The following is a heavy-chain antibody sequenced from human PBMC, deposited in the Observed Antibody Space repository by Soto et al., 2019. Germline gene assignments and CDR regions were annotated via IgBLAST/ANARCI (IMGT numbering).Heavy chain of an antibody. D-gene: IGHD4-4*01. Sequence: SETLSLTCAVYGGSFSGYYWSWIRQPPGKGLEWIGEINHSGSTNYNPSLNSRVTISVETSRNQFSLKLSSVTAADTAVYYCARGHRRGGLTTTVTKLAGGYYYYGMDVWGQGTTVTVSS. CDR3: ARGHRRGGLTTTVTKLAGGYYYYGMDV. V-gene: IGHV4-34*01. CDR1: GGSFSGYY. J-gene: IGHJ6*02. CDR2: INHSGST.